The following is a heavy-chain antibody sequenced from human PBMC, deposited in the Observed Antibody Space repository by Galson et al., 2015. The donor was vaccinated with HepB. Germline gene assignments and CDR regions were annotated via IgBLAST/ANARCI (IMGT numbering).Heavy chain of an antibody. D-gene: IGHD2-15*01. CDR3: AKGRDIVVVVAATYLDY. Sequence: SLRLSCAASGFTFDDYAMHWVRQAPGKGLEWVSGISWNSGSIGYADSVKGRFTISRDNAKNSLYLQMSSLRAEDTALYYCAKGRDIVVVVAATYLDYWGQGTLVTVSS. V-gene: IGHV3-9*01. CDR1: GFTFDDYA. J-gene: IGHJ4*02. CDR2: ISWNSGSI.